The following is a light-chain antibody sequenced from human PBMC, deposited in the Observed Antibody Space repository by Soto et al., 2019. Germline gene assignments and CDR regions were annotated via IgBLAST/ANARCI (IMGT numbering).Light chain of an antibody. CDR3: QEYRTSAPWT. V-gene: IGKV3-20*01. J-gene: IGKJ1*01. Sequence: EVVLTQSPATLSLSPGERATLSCRASQSIRCNELGWHQQKPGEAPRLLMYRGSSRATGIPDRFSGRGSGTDFTLTIARLETEDFAVYYCQEYRTSAPWTFGHGTKVEIK. CDR1: QSIRCNE. CDR2: RGS.